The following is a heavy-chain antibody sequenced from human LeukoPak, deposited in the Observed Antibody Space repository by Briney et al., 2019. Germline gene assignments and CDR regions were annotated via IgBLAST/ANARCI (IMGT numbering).Heavy chain of an antibody. CDR2: IKPKTDGETT. Sequence: GGSLRLSCAASGFTFSNAYMNWVRQAPGKGLEWVGRIKPKTDGETTEYAAPVKGRFSISRDDSKNMLYLQMNSLRTEDTAVYYCITPLPYSAQGGQGTLVTVSS. CDR3: ITPLPYSAQ. V-gene: IGHV3-15*07. CDR1: GFTFSNAY. J-gene: IGHJ4*02. D-gene: IGHD2-21*01.